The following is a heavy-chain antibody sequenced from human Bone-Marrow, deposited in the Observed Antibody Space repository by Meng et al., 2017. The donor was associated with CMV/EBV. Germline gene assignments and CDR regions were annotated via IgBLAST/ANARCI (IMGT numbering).Heavy chain of an antibody. Sequence: GESLKISCKGSGYSFTSYWIGWVRQMPGKGLEWMGIIYPGDSDTRYSPSFQGQVTISADKSISTAYLQWSSLKASDTAMYYCARLESIAARQSAWAYEIWGQGTMVTVSS. J-gene: IGHJ3*02. CDR3: ARLESIAARQSAWAYEI. CDR2: IYPGDSDT. CDR1: GYSFTSYW. D-gene: IGHD6-6*01. V-gene: IGHV5-51*01.